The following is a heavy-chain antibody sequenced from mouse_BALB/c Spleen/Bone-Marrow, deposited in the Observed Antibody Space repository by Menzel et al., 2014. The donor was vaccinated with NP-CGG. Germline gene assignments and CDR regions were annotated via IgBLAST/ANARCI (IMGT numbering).Heavy chain of an antibody. CDR3: ARHAYYDQTEVSFVY. Sequence: DVKLQESGGGLVKSGGSLKLSCAASGFTFSNYGMSWVRQTPEKRLEWVATISGGGSYTFYSDSVKGRFTISRDNAKNNLYLQLSSLRPEDTALYYCARHAYYDQTEVSFVYWGQGTLVTVSA. CDR1: GFTFSNYG. J-gene: IGHJ3*01. D-gene: IGHD2-4*01. CDR2: ISGGGSYT. V-gene: IGHV5-9-2*01.